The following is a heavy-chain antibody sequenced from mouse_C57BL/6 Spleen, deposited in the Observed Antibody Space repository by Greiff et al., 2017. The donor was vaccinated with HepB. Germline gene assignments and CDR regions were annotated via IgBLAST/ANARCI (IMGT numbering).Heavy chain of an antibody. CDR2: INPSTGGT. CDR3: ARRGPYSHFDY. V-gene: IGHV1-42*01. Sequence: VQLKQSGPELVKPGASVKISCKASGYSFTGYYMNWVKQSPEKSLEWIGEINPSTGGTTYNQKFKAKATLTVDKSSSTAYMQLKSLTSEDSAVYYCARRGPYSHFDYWGQGTTLTVSS. J-gene: IGHJ2*01. D-gene: IGHD2-10*01. CDR1: GYSFTGYY.